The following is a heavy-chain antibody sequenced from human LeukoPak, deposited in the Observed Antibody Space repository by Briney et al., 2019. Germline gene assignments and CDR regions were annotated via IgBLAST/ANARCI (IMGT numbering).Heavy chain of an antibody. CDR3: ASLYYYDSSGYYRDY. V-gene: IGHV1-2*06. D-gene: IGHD3-22*01. J-gene: IGHJ4*02. Sequence: ASVKASCKASGYTFTGYYMHWVRQAPGQGLEWMGRINPNSGGTNYAQKFQGRVTMTRDTSISTAYMELSRLRSDDTAVYYCASLYYYDSSGYYRDYWGQGTLVTVSS. CDR1: GYTFTGYY. CDR2: INPNSGGT.